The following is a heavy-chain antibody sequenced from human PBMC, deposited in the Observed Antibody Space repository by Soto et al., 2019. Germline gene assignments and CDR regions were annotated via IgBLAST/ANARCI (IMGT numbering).Heavy chain of an antibody. V-gene: IGHV3-23*01. D-gene: IGHD4-4*01. CDR3: AKDPETITTVTYYFDY. J-gene: IGHJ4*02. CDR2: ISGSGGST. CDR1: GFTFSSYA. Sequence: EVQLLASGGGLVQPGGSLRLSCAASGFTFSSYAMSWVRQAPGKGLEWVSAISGSGGSTYYADSVKGRFTISRDNSKNTLYLQMNSLRAEDTAVYYCAKDPETITTVTYYFDYWGQGTLVTVSS.